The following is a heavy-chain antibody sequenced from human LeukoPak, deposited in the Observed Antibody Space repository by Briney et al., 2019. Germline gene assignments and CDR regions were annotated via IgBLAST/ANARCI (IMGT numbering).Heavy chain of an antibody. D-gene: IGHD6-25*01. V-gene: IGHV3-74*01. CDR1: GFTFSNYW. Sequence: GGSLRLSCAASGFTFSNYWMHWVRQAPGKGLVWVSRINSDGSSTSYADSVKGRFTISRDNAKNTLYLQMNSLRAEDTAVYARGGAARGRFENWGQGTLVTVSS. J-gene: IGHJ4*02. CDR3: GGAARGRFEN. CDR2: INSDGSST.